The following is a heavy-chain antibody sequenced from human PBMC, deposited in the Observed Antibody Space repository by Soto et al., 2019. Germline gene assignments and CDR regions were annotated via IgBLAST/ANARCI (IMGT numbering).Heavy chain of an antibody. CDR3: AGLGGVMLSYGLDV. CDR2: ITSSGSTK. J-gene: IGHJ6*02. V-gene: IGHV3-48*03. Sequence: EVQLVESGGGLVQPGGSLRLSCAASGFTFSNYDMNWVRQAPGKGLEWVSHITSSGSTKYYADSVKGRFTISRDNAKNSLNLQMNSLRAEDTAVYYCAGLGGVMLSYGLDVWGQGTTVTVSS. D-gene: IGHD3-16*01. CDR1: GFTFSNYD.